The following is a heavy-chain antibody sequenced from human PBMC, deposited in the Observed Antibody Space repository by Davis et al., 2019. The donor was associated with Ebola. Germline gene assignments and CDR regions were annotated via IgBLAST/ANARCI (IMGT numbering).Heavy chain of an antibody. D-gene: IGHD6-13*01. CDR1: GFTFTTYS. V-gene: IGHV3-64D*06. CDR3: ARGAGTGGDY. Sequence: GGSLRLSCSASGFTFTTYSMHWVRQAPGKGLQYVAAKSRNGITTYYADSVKGRFTISRDTSKNTVYLQMSSLRAEDTAVYYCARGAGTGGDYWGQGTLVTVSS. J-gene: IGHJ4*02. CDR2: KSRNGITT.